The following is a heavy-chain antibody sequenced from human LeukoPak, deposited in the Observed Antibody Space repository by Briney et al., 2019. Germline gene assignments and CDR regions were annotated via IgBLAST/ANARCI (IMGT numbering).Heavy chain of an antibody. CDR3: AREFRPGYGSGSYYNCFDY. D-gene: IGHD3-10*01. CDR2: VNHSGST. J-gene: IGHJ4*02. V-gene: IGHV4-34*01. Sequence: SETLSLTCAVYGGSFSGYYCGLIRQPPGKGLELIGEVNHSGSTNYNPSLKSRVTISVDTSKNQFSLKLSSVTAADTAVYYCAREFRPGYGSGSYYNCFDYWGQGTLVTVSS. CDR1: GGSFSGYY.